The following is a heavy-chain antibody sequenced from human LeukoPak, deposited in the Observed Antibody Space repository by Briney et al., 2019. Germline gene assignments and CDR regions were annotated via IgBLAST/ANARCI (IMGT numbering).Heavy chain of an antibody. CDR1: GYTFTSYA. D-gene: IGHD2-21*02. CDR2: INAGNGNT. J-gene: IGHJ4*02. Sequence: ASVKVSCKASGYTFTSYAMHWVRQAPGQRLEWMGWINAGNGNTKYSQKFQGRVTITRDTSASTAYMELSSLRSADTAVYYCARGSRGVVTAPYDYWGQGTLVTVSS. V-gene: IGHV1-3*01. CDR3: ARGSRGVVTAPYDY.